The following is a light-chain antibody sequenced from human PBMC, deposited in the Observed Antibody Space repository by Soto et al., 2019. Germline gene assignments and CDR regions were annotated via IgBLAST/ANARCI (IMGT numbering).Light chain of an antibody. CDR1: QSVSSNY. CDR3: QQYGRSPLT. J-gene: IGKJ3*01. V-gene: IGKV3-20*01. CDR2: GAS. Sequence: EIVLTQSPGALSLSPGEGATLSCRASQSVSSNYLAWYQQKPGQAPRLLIYGASSRATGIPDRFSGSGSGTDFTLTISRLEPEDFAVYYCQQYGRSPLTFGPGTKVAIE.